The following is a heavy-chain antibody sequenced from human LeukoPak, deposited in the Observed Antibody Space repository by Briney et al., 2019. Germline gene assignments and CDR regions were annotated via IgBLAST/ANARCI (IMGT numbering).Heavy chain of an antibody. CDR3: ARDEEYYMDV. CDR2: ISSSSSTI. CDR1: GFSFSTYS. V-gene: IGHV3-48*01. Sequence: GGSLRLSCAASGFSFSTYSMNWVRQAPGKGLEWVSYISSSSSTIYYADSVKGRFTISRDNAKNSLYLQMNSLRAEDTAVYYCARDEEYYMDVWGKGTTVTVSS. J-gene: IGHJ6*03.